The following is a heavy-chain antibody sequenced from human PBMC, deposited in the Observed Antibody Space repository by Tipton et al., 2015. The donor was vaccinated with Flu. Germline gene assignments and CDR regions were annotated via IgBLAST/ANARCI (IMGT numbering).Heavy chain of an antibody. Sequence: TLSLTCTVSGGSISTFFWYWIRQPAGKGLEWIGRIYTTGSTNYNPSLESRVTMSVDTAKNQFSLKLSSVTAADTAVYYCVRGIYISSSWYVGRGDPNKNDYWGQGTLVTVSS. J-gene: IGHJ4*02. CDR2: IYTTGST. CDR1: GGSISTFF. D-gene: IGHD6-13*01. CDR3: VRGIYISSSWYVGRGDPNKNDY. V-gene: IGHV4-4*07.